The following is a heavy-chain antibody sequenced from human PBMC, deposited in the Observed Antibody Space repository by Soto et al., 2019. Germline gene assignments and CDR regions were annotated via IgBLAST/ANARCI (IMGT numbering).Heavy chain of an antibody. V-gene: IGHV1-2*02. D-gene: IGHD3-3*01. CDR2: INPATGAA. Sequence: QLHLVQSGAVVKKPGASVTVSCSASGYPVTAYYMHWVRQAPGRGLEWMGGINPATGAAKYTQTFQGRVTMARDTATSTVFMERSGLTSEDPAVFSCARGGGVGVAGSAAFDMWGQGTLVTVSS. CDR3: ARGGGVGVAGSAAFDM. CDR1: GYPVTAYY. J-gene: IGHJ3*02.